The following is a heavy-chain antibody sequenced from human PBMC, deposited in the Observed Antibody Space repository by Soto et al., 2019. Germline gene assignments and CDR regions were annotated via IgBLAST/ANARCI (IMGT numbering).Heavy chain of an antibody. Sequence: NPGGSLRLSCAASGFTFSSYSMNWVRQAPGKGLEWVSSISSSSSYIYYADSVKGRFTISRDNAKNSLYLQMNSLRAEDTAVYYCARAAAGGGYYFDYWGQGTLVTVSS. J-gene: IGHJ4*02. V-gene: IGHV3-21*01. D-gene: IGHD6-13*01. CDR1: GFTFSSYS. CDR2: ISSSSSYI. CDR3: ARAAAGGGYYFDY.